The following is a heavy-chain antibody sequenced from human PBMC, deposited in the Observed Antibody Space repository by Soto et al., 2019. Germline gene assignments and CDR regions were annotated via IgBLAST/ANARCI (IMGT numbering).Heavy chain of an antibody. CDR1: GGSISSSNW. CDR2: IYHSGST. V-gene: IGHV4-4*02. Sequence: KASETLSLTCAVSGGSISSSNWWSWVRQPPGKGLEWIGEIYHSGSTNYNPSLKSRVTISVDKSKNQFSLKLSPVTAADTAVYYCARGFRIAAAGLDFDYWGQGTLVTVSS. CDR3: ARGFRIAAAGLDFDY. D-gene: IGHD6-13*01. J-gene: IGHJ4*02.